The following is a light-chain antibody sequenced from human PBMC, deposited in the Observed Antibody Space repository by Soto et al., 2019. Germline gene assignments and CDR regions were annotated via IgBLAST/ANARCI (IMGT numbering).Light chain of an antibody. J-gene: IGLJ2*01. Sequence: QSALTQPAFVSGSPGQSITISCTGTSNDVGSYNLVSWYQQHPGTAPKLMIYEGSKRPSGVSNRFSGSKSGNTASLTISGLQAEDEADYYCCSYAGNSAFVVFGGGTKLTVL. V-gene: IGLV2-23*01. CDR3: CSYAGNSAFVV. CDR2: EGS. CDR1: SNDVGSYNL.